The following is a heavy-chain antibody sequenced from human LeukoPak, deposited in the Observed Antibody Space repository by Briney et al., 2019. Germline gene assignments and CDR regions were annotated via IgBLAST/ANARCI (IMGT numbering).Heavy chain of an antibody. J-gene: IGHJ5*02. D-gene: IGHD6-6*01. V-gene: IGHV4-38-2*01. CDR1: GHSFSSGSF. Sequence: SETLSLTCGVSGHSFSSGSFWGWIRQPPGQGLEWIGSIHERGSTFYNPSLKSRVTISIGTSKNQFSLNVNSVTAADTAVYYCARASRPSNSWFDPWGQGTVVTVSS. CDR2: IHERGST. CDR3: ARASRPSNSWFDP.